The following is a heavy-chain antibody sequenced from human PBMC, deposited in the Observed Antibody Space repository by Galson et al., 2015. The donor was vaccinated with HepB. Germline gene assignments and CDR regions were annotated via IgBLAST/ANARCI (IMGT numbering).Heavy chain of an antibody. CDR2: ISGSGGST. V-gene: IGHV3-23*01. D-gene: IGHD3-3*01. CDR3: AKEGVDSGITIFGVVIMAGFSGVDY. CDR1: GFTFSSYA. J-gene: IGHJ4*02. Sequence: SLRLSCAASGFTFSSYAMSWVRQAPGKGLEWVSAISGSGGSTYYADSVKGRFTISRDNSKNTLYLQMNSLRAEDTAVYYCAKEGVDSGITIFGVVIMAGFSGVDYWGQGALVTVSS.